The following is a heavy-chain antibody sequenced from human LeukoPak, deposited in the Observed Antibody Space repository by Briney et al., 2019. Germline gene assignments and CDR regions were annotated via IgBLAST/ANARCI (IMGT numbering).Heavy chain of an antibody. J-gene: IGHJ3*02. CDR3: ARDIPYYYDSTSGGGAAGAFDI. D-gene: IGHD3-22*01. CDR1: GGSISSYY. CDR2: IYYSGST. V-gene: IGHV4-59*01. Sequence: SETLSLTCTVSGGSISSYYWSWIRQPPGKGLEWIGYIYYSGSTNYNPSLKSRVTISVDTSKNQFSLKLSSVTAADTAVYYCARDIPYYYDSTSGGGAAGAFDIWGQGTMVTVSS.